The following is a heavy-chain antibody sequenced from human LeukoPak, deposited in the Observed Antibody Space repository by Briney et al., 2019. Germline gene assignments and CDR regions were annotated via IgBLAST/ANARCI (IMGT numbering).Heavy chain of an antibody. V-gene: IGHV3-23*01. CDR1: GFTFSSYA. Sequence: GGSLRLSCAASGFTFSSYAMSWVRQTPGKGLEWVSAISGSALSTYYADSVKGRFTISRDNSRNTLYLQMNSLRVEDTALYYCAKGPSIAARPLWGQGTMVTVSS. J-gene: IGHJ3*01. CDR3: AKGPSIAARPL. D-gene: IGHD6-6*01. CDR2: ISGSALST.